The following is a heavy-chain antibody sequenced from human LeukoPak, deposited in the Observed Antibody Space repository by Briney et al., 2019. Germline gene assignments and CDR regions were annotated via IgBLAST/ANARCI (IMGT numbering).Heavy chain of an antibody. J-gene: IGHJ4*02. CDR1: GGSIDGYY. CDR2: VYYSGSS. CDR3: ARGGSWYRFDS. V-gene: IGHV4-59*01. D-gene: IGHD6-13*01. Sequence: SETLPLTCTVSGGSIDGYYWTWIRQSPGKGLEWIGYVYYSGSSNYNPSLKSRVTISADTSKNQFSLKLSSVTAADTAVYYCARGGSWYRFDSWGQGTLVTVSS.